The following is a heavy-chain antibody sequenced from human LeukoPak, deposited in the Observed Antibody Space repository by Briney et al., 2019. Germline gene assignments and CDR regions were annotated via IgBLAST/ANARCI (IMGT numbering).Heavy chain of an antibody. CDR3: ARVRSPPDGSGSYTHAFDI. J-gene: IGHJ3*02. Sequence: PSGTLSLTCAVSGGSISSSNWWSWVRQPPGKGREWIGEIYHSGSTNYNPSLKSRVTISVDKSKNQFSLKLSSVTAADTAVYYCARVRSPPDGSGSYTHAFDIWGQGTMVTVSS. CDR1: GGSISSSNW. CDR2: IYHSGST. V-gene: IGHV4-4*02. D-gene: IGHD3-10*01.